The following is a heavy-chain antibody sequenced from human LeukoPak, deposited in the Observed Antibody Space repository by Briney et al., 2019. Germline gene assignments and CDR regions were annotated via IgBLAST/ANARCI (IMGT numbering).Heavy chain of an antibody. CDR2: INTSGTT. Sequence: SETLSLTCTVSGGSISGYYWSWIRQPAGKGPERMGRINTSGTTRYDPSLKSRVTMSVDTSKNQFSLKLSSVTAADTAVYYCARGQRITMVRGVIDIWGQGTMVTVSS. D-gene: IGHD3-10*01. V-gene: IGHV4-4*07. CDR1: GGSISGYY. J-gene: IGHJ3*02. CDR3: ARGQRITMVRGVIDI.